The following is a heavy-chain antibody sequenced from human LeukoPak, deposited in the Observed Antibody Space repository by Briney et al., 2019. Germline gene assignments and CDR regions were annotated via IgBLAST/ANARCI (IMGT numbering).Heavy chain of an antibody. V-gene: IGHV3-48*01. J-gene: IGHJ4*02. Sequence: GGYLRLSCAASGFTFSSYSMNWVRQAPGKGLEWVSYISSSSSTIYYADSVKGRFTISRDNAKNSLYLQMNSLRAEDTAVYYCATDSSGWFDYWGQGTLVTVSS. CDR3: ATDSSGWFDY. CDR2: ISSSSSTI. CDR1: GFTFSSYS. D-gene: IGHD6-19*01.